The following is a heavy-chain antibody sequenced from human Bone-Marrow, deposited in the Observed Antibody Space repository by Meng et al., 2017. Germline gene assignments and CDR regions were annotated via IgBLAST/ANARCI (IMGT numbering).Heavy chain of an antibody. D-gene: IGHD3-3*01. CDR3: TSYKENYDFWSGYYWEAWFDP. V-gene: IGHV3-49*03. CDR2: IRSKACGGTT. CDR1: GFTFSDYY. Sequence: GESLMISCAASGFTFSDYYMRWIRQAPGKGLEWVGFIRSKACGGTTEYAASVKGRFTISRDDSKSIAYLQMNSLKTEDTAVYYCTSYKENYDFWSGYYWEAWFDPWGQRTLVTVSS. J-gene: IGHJ5*02.